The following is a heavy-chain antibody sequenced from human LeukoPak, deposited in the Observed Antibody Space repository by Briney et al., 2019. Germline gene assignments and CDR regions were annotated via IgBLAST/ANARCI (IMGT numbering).Heavy chain of an antibody. J-gene: IGHJ3*02. V-gene: IGHV4-31*03. D-gene: IGHD5-24*01. CDR2: IYYSGST. CDR3: ARGMATIDAFDI. CDR1: GGSISSGGYY. Sequence: SETLSLTCTVSGGSISSGGYYWSWIRQRPGKGLEWIGYIYYSGSTYYNPSLKSRVTISVDTSKNQFSLKLSSVTAADTAVYYCARGMATIDAFDIWGQGTMVTVSS.